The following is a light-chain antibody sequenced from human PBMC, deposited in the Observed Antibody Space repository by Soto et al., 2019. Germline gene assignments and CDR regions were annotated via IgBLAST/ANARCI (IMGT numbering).Light chain of an antibody. CDR3: LQDHDYQWT. CDR1: QSISSW. Sequence: DIQMTQSPSTLSASVGDRVTITCRASQSISSWLAWYQQKPGKAPKLLIYDASDLQAEVPSRFSGSGSGTDFTLTISSLQAEDFATYYCLQDHDYQWTFGQGTKLEIK. J-gene: IGKJ2*02. CDR2: DAS. V-gene: IGKV1-5*01.